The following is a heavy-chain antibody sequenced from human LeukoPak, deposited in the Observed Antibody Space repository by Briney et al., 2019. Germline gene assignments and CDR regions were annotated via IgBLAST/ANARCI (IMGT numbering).Heavy chain of an antibody. CDR3: ARVTGYMIEDYFDY. J-gene: IGHJ4*02. CDR1: GGSISSGSYY. D-gene: IGHD3-22*01. CDR2: IYTSGST. V-gene: IGHV4-61*02. Sequence: SETLSLTCTFSGGSISSGSYYWSWIRQPAGKGLEGIGRIYTSGSTNYNPSLKSRVTISVDTSKNQFSLKLSSVTAADTAVYYCARVTGYMIEDYFDYWGQGTLVTVSS.